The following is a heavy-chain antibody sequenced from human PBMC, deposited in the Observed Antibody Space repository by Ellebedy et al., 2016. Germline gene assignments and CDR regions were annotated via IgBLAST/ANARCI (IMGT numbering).Heavy chain of an antibody. Sequence: SVKVSXXASGGTFSSDAISWVRQAPGQGLECMGGIIPVFGVAYYAQTFQGRVTITADESTSTGYMELSRLTSEDTAVYYCATERGTAVANPDSWGQGTLVTVSS. CDR3: ATERGTAVANPDS. CDR1: GGTFSSDA. J-gene: IGHJ4*02. V-gene: IGHV1-69*13. D-gene: IGHD6-19*01. CDR2: IIPVFGVA.